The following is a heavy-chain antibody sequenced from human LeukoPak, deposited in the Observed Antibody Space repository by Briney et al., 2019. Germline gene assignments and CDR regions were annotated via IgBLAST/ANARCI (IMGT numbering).Heavy chain of an antibody. Sequence: WGSLRLSGAASGFTFSNYDMHWVRQDPGKGLEWVAFIRYDGSHKFYADSVKGRFTISRDNSKNTLYLQMNSLRAEDSAVYYCAKGPLLWDWGQGTLVTVSS. D-gene: IGHD2/OR15-2a*01. CDR1: GFTFSNYD. J-gene: IGHJ4*02. V-gene: IGHV3-30*02. CDR2: IRYDGSHK. CDR3: AKGPLLWD.